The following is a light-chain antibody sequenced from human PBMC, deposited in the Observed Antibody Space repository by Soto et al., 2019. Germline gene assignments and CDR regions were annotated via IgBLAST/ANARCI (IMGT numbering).Light chain of an antibody. CDR1: QSVSKNY. V-gene: IGKV3-20*01. J-gene: IGKJ3*01. CDR2: GAS. Sequence: ESVLTQSPGTLSLSPGERATLSCRASQSVSKNYLAWYQQKPGQAPRLLIYGASTRATSIPDRFSGSGSGTDFTLTISRLEPEDFAVYYCQQYGSSPPFTFGPGSKVDIK. CDR3: QQYGSSPPFT.